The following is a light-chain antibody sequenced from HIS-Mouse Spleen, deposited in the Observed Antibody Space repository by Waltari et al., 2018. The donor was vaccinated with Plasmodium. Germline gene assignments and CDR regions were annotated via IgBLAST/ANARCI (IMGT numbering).Light chain of an antibody. Sequence: QSALTQPRSVSGSPGQPVTISCTGTSSDVGGYNYVSWYQQHPGKAPKLMIYDVSKQPSGVPDRFSGSKSGNTASLTISGLQAEDEADYYCCSYAGSYTYVFGTGTKVTVL. V-gene: IGLV2-11*01. CDR1: SSDVGGYNY. CDR3: CSYAGSYTYV. J-gene: IGLJ1*01. CDR2: DVS.